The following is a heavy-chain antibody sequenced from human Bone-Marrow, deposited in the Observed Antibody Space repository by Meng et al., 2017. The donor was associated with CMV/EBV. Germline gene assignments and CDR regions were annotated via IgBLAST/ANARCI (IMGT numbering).Heavy chain of an antibody. V-gene: IGHV3-13*01. CDR1: GFTFSSYD. D-gene: IGHD1-1*01. J-gene: IGHJ4*02. Sequence: GESLKISCAASGFTFSSYDMHWVRQATGKGLEWVSAIGTAGDTYYPGSVKGRFTISRENAKNSLYLQMNSLRAGDTAVYYCARDGLEPHDYWGQGTLVTVSS. CDR3: ARDGLEPHDY. CDR2: IGTAGDT.